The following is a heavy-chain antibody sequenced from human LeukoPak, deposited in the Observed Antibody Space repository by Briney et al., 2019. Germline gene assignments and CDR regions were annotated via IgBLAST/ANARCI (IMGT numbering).Heavy chain of an antibody. V-gene: IGHV1-2*06. Sequence: ASVKVSCKASGYTFTVYYMYWVRQAPGQGLEWMGRINPNGGDTDYAQNFQGRVTMTRDTSISTACMELTNLRSDDTAVYYCARGYCSGGTCYLVENWFDPWGQGTLVTVSS. J-gene: IGHJ5*02. D-gene: IGHD2-15*01. CDR3: ARGYCSGGTCYLVENWFDP. CDR1: GYTFTVYY. CDR2: INPNGGDT.